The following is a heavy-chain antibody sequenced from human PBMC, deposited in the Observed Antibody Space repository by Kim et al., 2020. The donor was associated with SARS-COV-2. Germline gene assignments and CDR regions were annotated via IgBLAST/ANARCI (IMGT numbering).Heavy chain of an antibody. CDR3: ARGQQQLEPQGPCYFDY. D-gene: IGHD6-13*01. V-gene: IGHV6-1*01. CDR1: GDSVSSNSAA. CDR2: TYYRSKWYN. Sequence: SQTLSLTCAISGDSVSSNSAAWNWIRQSPSRGLEWLGRTYYRSKWYNDYAVSVKSRITINPDTSKNQFSLQLNSVTPEDTAVYYCARGQQQLEPQGPCYFDYWGQGTLVTVSS. J-gene: IGHJ4*02.